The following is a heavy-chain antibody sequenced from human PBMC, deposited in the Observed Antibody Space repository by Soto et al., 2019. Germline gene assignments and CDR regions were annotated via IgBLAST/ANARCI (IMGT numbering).Heavy chain of an antibody. D-gene: IGHD6-19*01. Sequence: ASVKVSCKASGGTFSSYTISWVRQAPGKGLEWMGGFDPEDGETIYAQKFQGRVTMTEDTSTDTAYMELSSLRSEDTAVYYCATPAVAAHEYFQHWGQGTLVTVSS. J-gene: IGHJ1*01. CDR3: ATPAVAAHEYFQH. V-gene: IGHV1-24*01. CDR1: GGTFSSYT. CDR2: FDPEDGET.